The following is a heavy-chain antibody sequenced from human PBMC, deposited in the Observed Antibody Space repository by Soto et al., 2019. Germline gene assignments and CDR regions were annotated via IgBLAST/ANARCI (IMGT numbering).Heavy chain of an antibody. D-gene: IGHD4-17*01. J-gene: IGHJ6*02. V-gene: IGHV4-30-2*01. CDR1: GGSISRGGSS. Sequence: PSETLSLTCAVSGGSISRGGSSWSWIRQPPGKGLEWIGYIYHSGSTYYNPSLKSRVTISVDRSKNQFSLKISSVTAADTAVYYCARGLYGGYGMDVWGQGTTVTVSS. CDR3: ARGLYGGYGMDV. CDR2: IYHSGST.